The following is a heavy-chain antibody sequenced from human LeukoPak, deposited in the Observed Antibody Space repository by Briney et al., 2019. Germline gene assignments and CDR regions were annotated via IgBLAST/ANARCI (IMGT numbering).Heavy chain of an antibody. Sequence: GGSLRLCCAASGFSFSNFAMNWVRHAPGKGLERVSSISAGAGETYYGHSVEGRFITSRDNSKNTLYLQMNSLRAEDTAIYYCAKDSGTWNDSDYWGQGTLVTVSS. CDR1: GFSFSNFA. V-gene: IGHV3-23*01. CDR3: AKDSGTWNDSDY. J-gene: IGHJ4*02. D-gene: IGHD1-1*01. CDR2: ISAGAGET.